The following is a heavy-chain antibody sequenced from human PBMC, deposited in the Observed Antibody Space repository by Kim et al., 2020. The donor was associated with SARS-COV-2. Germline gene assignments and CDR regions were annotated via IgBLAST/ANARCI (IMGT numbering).Heavy chain of an antibody. V-gene: IGHV4-59*01. Sequence: SETLSLTCTVSGGSISSYYWSWIRQPPGKGLEWIGYIYYSGSTNYNPSLKSRVSISVDTSKNQFSLKLSSVTAADTAVYYCARVRLLQYWGPPMATNWFDPWGQGTLVTVSS. CDR1: GGSISSYY. J-gene: IGHJ5*02. CDR3: ARVRLLQYWGPPMATNWFDP. D-gene: IGHD5-18*01. CDR2: IYYSGST.